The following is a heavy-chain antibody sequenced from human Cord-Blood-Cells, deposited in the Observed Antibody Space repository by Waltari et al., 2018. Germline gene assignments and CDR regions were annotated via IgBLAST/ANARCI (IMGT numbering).Heavy chain of an antibody. J-gene: IGHJ3*02. D-gene: IGHD2-15*01. CDR1: GYSFTSYW. CDR3: ARLYCSGGSCYGDAFDI. CDR2: IYPGDSDT. V-gene: IGHV5-51*01. Sequence: EVQLVQSGAEVKKPGESLKISCKGSGYSFTSYWIGWVRPLPGKGLEWMGIIYPGDSDTRYSPSFQGQVTISADKSISTAYLQWSSLKASDTAMCYCARLYCSGGSCYGDAFDIWGQGTMVTVSS.